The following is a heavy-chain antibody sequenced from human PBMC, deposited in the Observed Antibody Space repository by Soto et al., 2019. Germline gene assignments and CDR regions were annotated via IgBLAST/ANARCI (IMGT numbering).Heavy chain of an antibody. D-gene: IGHD3-22*01. CDR3: ARDPAYYYDSSGGFDP. CDR1: GGSISSSSYY. CDR2: IYYSGST. J-gene: IGHJ5*02. Sequence: SSETLSLTCTVSGGSISSSSYYWGWIRQPPGKGLEWIGYIYYSGSTYYNPSLKSRVTISVDTSKNQFSLKLSSVTAADTAVYYCARDPAYYYDSSGGFDPWGQGTLVTVSS. V-gene: IGHV4-30-4*08.